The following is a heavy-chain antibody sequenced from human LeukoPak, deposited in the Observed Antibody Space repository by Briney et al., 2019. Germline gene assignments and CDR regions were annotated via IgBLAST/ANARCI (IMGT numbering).Heavy chain of an antibody. Sequence: SQTLSLTCTVSGGSISSGDYYWSWIRQPPGKGLEWIAYMYYSGSTYYIPSLKSRVTMSADTSKNQLSLKLSSVTAADTAVYYCARPYYYDSRIDPWGQGILVTVSS. V-gene: IGHV4-30-4*01. D-gene: IGHD3-22*01. CDR2: MYYSGST. CDR1: GGSISSGDYY. J-gene: IGHJ5*02. CDR3: ARPYYYDSRIDP.